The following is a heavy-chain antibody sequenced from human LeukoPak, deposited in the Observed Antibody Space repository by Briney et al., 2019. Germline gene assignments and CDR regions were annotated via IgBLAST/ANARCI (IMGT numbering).Heavy chain of an antibody. D-gene: IGHD6-13*01. Sequence: PSETLSLTCTVSGGSISSGNYYWSWTRQPPGKGLEWIGYIYYSGSTYYNPSLKSRIAISVDTSKNQFSLKLSSVTAADTAVYYCARSSFYSSSWYFDYWGQGTLVTVSS. CDR1: GGSISSGNYY. CDR2: IYYSGST. CDR3: ARSSFYSSSWYFDY. J-gene: IGHJ4*02. V-gene: IGHV4-30-4*08.